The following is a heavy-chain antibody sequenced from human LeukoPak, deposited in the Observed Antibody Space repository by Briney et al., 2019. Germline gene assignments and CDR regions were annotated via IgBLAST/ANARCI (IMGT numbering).Heavy chain of an antibody. CDR3: TRVVRGNYFIPPDY. V-gene: IGHV3-49*04. Sequence: GGSLRLSCTASGFTFGDYAMSWVRQAPGKGLEWVGFIRSKAYGGTTEYAASVKGRFTISRDDSKSIAYLQMNSLKTEDTAVYYCTRVVRGNYFIPPDYWGQGTLVTVSS. J-gene: IGHJ4*02. CDR1: GFTFGDYA. D-gene: IGHD1-26*01. CDR2: IRSKAYGGTT.